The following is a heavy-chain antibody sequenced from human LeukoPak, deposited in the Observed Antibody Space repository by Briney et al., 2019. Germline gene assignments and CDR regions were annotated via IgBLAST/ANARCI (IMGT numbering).Heavy chain of an antibody. V-gene: IGHV3-7*02. J-gene: IGHJ4*02. Sequence: GGSLRLSCAASGFTFSSSWMSWVRQAPGKGLEWVANIKQDGSETYYVDSVKGRFTISRDNAKNSLYLQMNTLRAEDTAVYYCARVPRSYDRSCPFDYWGQGTLVTVSS. CDR3: ARVPRSYDRSCPFDY. CDR1: GFTFSSSW. D-gene: IGHD3-9*01. CDR2: IKQDGSET.